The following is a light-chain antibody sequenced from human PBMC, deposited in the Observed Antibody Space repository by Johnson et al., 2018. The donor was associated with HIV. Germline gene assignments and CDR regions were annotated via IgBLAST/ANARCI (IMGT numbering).Light chain of an antibody. CDR1: SSNIGNNY. CDR2: DNN. CDR3: GTWDSSLSAYV. Sequence: TQPPSVSAAPKQKVTISCSGSSSNIGNNYVSWYQQFPGTAPKLLIYDNNKRPSGIPDRFSGSKSGTSATLGITGLQTGDEADYYCGTWDSSLSAYVFGTGTKVTVL. J-gene: IGLJ1*01. V-gene: IGLV1-51*01.